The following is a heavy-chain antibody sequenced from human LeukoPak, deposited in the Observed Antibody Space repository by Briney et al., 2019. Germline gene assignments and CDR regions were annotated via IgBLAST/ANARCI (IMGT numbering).Heavy chain of an antibody. CDR3: ARLPHYYYYGMDV. Sequence: SETLSLTRTVAGGSISSYYWSWIRQPPGKGLEWIAYIYYSGSTNYNPSLKSRVTISVDTSKNQFSLKLSSVTAADTAVYYCARLPHYYYYGMDVWGQGTTVTVSS. CDR2: IYYSGST. J-gene: IGHJ6*02. V-gene: IGHV4-59*08. CDR1: GGSISSYY.